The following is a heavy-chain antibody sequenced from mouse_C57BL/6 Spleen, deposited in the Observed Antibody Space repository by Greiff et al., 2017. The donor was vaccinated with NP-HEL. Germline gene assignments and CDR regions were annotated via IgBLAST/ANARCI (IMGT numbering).Heavy chain of an antibody. J-gene: IGHJ4*01. D-gene: IGHD1-1*01. CDR3: ARGGYYYGSSPHAMDY. CDR2: INPNNGGT. V-gene: IGHV1-18*01. CDR1: GYTFTDYN. Sequence: VQLKESGPELVKPGASVKIPCKASGYTFTDYNMDWVKQSHGKSLEWIGDINPNNGGTIYNQKFKGKATLTVDKSSSTAYMELRSLTSEDTAVYYCARGGYYYGSSPHAMDYWGQGTSVTVSS.